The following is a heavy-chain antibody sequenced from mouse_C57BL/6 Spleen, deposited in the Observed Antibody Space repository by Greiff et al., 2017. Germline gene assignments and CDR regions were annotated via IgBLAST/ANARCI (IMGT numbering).Heavy chain of an antibody. V-gene: IGHV1-82*01. CDR3: ARGCYSNYFDY. Sequence: QVQLQQSGPELVKPGASVKISCKASGYAFSSSWMNWVKQRPGKGLEWIGRLYPGDGDTNYNGKFKGKATLTADKSSSTAYMQLSSLTSEDSAVYFCARGCYSNYFDYWGQGTTLTVSS. D-gene: IGHD2-5*01. CDR1: GYAFSSSW. J-gene: IGHJ2*01. CDR2: LYPGDGDT.